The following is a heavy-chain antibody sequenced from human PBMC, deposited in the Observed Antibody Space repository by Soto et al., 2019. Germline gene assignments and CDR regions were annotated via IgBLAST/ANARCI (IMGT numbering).Heavy chain of an antibody. CDR1: GYTFTSYG. D-gene: IGHD3-16*02. CDR2: ISAYNGNT. CDR3: ARDYDYVWGSYRHTFAY. Sequence: ASVKVSCKASGYTFTSYGISWVRQAPGQGLEWMGWISAYNGNTNFAQKLQGRVTMTTDTSTSTTYMELRSLRSDDTAVYYCARDYDYVWGSYRHTFAYWGQGTLVTVSS. V-gene: IGHV1-18*01. J-gene: IGHJ4*02.